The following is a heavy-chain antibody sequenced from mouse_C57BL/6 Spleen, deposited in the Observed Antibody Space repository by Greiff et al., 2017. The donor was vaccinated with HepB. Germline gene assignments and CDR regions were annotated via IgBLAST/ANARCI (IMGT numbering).Heavy chain of an antibody. CDR3: ARSYGSSYDWYFDV. CDR1: GYTFTSYW. J-gene: IGHJ1*03. Sequence: QVQLQQPGAELVKPGASVKLSCKASGYTFTSYWMQWVKQRPGQGLEWIGEIDPSDSYTNYNQKFKGKATLTVDTSSSTAYMQLSSLTSEDSAVYCCARSYGSSYDWYFDVWGTGTTVTVSS. V-gene: IGHV1-50*01. D-gene: IGHD1-1*01. CDR2: IDPSDSYT.